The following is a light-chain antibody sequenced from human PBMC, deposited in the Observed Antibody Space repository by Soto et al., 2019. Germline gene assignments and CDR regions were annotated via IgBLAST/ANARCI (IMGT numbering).Light chain of an antibody. CDR3: QQYKDWPTT. J-gene: IGKJ1*01. Sequence: EIVLTQSPGTLSLSPGERATLSCRASQSVSANNLAWYQQKAGQAPRLLIYSASSRATGIPDRFSGSGSGTDFTLTISRLEPEDFGVYFCQQYKDWPTTFGQGTKVDIK. V-gene: IGKV3-20*01. CDR2: SAS. CDR1: QSVSANN.